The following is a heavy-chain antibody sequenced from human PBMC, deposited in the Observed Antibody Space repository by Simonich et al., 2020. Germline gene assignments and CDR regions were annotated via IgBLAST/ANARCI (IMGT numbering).Heavy chain of an antibody. D-gene: IGHD3-10*01. J-gene: IGHJ4*02. CDR3: ARDTSYYGSGSYYFDY. CDR2: ISSSSSYI. Sequence: GGGLVKPGGSLRLSCAASGFTFSSYSMNWVRQAPGKGLEWVSSISSSSSYIYYADSVKGRFTISRDNAKNSLYLQMNSLRAEDTAGYDCARDTSYYGSGSYYFDYWGQGTLVTVSS. V-gene: IGHV3-21*01. CDR1: GFTFSSYS.